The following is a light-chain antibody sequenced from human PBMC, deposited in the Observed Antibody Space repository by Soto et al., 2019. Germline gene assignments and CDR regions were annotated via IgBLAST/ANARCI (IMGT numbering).Light chain of an antibody. Sequence: AIPLTQSPSSLSASVGDRVTITCRASQDIRGALAWYQQKPGKAPKILIYDVSTLESGVPSRFSGSSSGTDFTLTISSLQPVDFATYYCQQFKSYPITFGQGTRLEIK. J-gene: IGKJ5*01. V-gene: IGKV1-13*02. CDR1: QDIRGA. CDR3: QQFKSYPIT. CDR2: DVS.